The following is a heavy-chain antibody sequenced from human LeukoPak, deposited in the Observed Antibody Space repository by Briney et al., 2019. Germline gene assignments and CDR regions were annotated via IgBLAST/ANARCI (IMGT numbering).Heavy chain of an antibody. CDR3: ARFNSFYYGSGNYYTPNYFDY. J-gene: IGHJ4*02. Sequence: SETLSLTCTVSGGSITSYYWSWIRQPPGKGLEWIAYIYYSGSTYYNPSLKSRVTISVDTSKNQFSLRLSSVTAADTAVYYCARFNSFYYGSGNYYTPNYFDYWGQGTLVTVSS. CDR2: IYYSGST. CDR1: GGSITSYY. D-gene: IGHD3-10*01. V-gene: IGHV4-59*01.